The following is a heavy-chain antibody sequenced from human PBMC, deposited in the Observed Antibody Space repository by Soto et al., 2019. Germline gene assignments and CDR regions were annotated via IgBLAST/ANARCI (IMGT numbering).Heavy chain of an antibody. CDR3: ARDFGVQLRYYGMDV. CDR2: ISGSGGST. CDR1: GFTFSSYA. D-gene: IGHD3-3*01. J-gene: IGHJ6*02. V-gene: IGHV3-23*01. Sequence: GGSLRLSCAASGFTFSSYAMSWVRQAPGKGLEWVSAISGSGGSTYYADSVKGRFTISRDNSKNTLYLQMNNLRGEDTAVYYCARDFGVQLRYYGMDVWGQGTTVTVSS.